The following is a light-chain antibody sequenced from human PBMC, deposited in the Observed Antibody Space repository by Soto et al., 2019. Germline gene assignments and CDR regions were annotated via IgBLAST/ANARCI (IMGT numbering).Light chain of an antibody. CDR2: ANS. CDR1: SSNIGAGYD. V-gene: IGLV1-40*01. Sequence: QSVLTQPPSVSGAPGQRVTISCTGSSSNIGAGYDVHWYQQLPGTAPKLLIYANSNRPSGVPDRFSGSKSGTSASLAITGLQADDEADYYCQSYHSSLTLRVFGTGTKVTVL. J-gene: IGLJ1*01. CDR3: QSYHSSLTLRV.